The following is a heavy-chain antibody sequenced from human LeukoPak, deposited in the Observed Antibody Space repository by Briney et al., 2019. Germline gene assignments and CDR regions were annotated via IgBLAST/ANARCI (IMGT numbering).Heavy chain of an antibody. Sequence: PSETLSLTCAVYGGSFSGYYWSWIRQPPGKGLEWIGEINHSGGTYYNPSLKSRVTISVDTSKNQFSLKLSSVTAADTAVYYCARDGIEMAPLGYFDYWGQGTLVTVSS. CDR3: ARDGIEMAPLGYFDY. D-gene: IGHD5-24*01. V-gene: IGHV4-34*01. CDR1: GGSFSGYY. J-gene: IGHJ4*02. CDR2: INHSGGT.